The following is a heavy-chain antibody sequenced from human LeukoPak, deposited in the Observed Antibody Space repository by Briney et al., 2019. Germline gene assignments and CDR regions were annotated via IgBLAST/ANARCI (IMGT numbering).Heavy chain of an antibody. CDR1: GGTFSSYA. V-gene: IGHV1-69*05. Sequence: SVKVSCKASGGTFSSYAISWVRQAPGQGLEWMGGIISIFGTANYAQKFQGRVTITTDESTSTAYMELSSLRSEDTAVNYCARATYYDSSGYYDAFDIWGQGTMVTVSS. J-gene: IGHJ3*02. D-gene: IGHD3-22*01. CDR2: IISIFGTA. CDR3: ARATYYDSSGYYDAFDI.